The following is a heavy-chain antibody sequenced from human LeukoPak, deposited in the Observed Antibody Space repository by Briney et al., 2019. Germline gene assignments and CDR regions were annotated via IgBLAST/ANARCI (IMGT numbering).Heavy chain of an antibody. CDR3: ASVNDYVWGSYRCFDY. CDR1: GGSISSSSYY. D-gene: IGHD3-16*02. J-gene: IGHJ4*02. CDR2: IYYSGST. Sequence: PSETLSLTCTVSGGSISSSSYYWGWIRQPPGKGLEWIGSIYYSGSTYYNPSLKSRVTISVDTSKNQFSLKLSSVTAADTAVYYCASVNDYVWGSYRCFDYWGQGTLVTVSS. V-gene: IGHV4-39*07.